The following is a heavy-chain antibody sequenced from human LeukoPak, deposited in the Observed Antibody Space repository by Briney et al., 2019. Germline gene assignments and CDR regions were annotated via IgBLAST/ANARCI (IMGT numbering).Heavy chain of an antibody. J-gene: IGHJ3*02. CDR1: GYTFTSYG. CDR3: ARSISMIRGIHDAFDI. V-gene: IGHV1-18*01. D-gene: IGHD3-10*01. CDR2: MSPYNGNT. Sequence: ASVKVSCKPSGYTFTSYGITWVRQAPGQGLEWMGWMSPYNGNTNYAQKVQGRITMTTDTSTSTAYMELRSLRSDDTAVYYCARSISMIRGIHDAFDIWGQGTMVTVSS.